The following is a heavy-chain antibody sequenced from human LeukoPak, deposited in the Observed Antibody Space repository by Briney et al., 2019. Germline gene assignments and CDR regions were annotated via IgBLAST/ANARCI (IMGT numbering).Heavy chain of an antibody. D-gene: IGHD4-23*01. CDR3: TTTPRGIG. V-gene: IGHV3-30*03. CDR1: GFTFSTYG. Sequence: PGGSLRLSCAASGFTFSTYGMHWVRQAPGKGLEWVAVISYDGSNKYYADSVKGRFTISRGDSKNTLFLQMNSLRPEDTAVYYCTTTPRGIGWGQGTQVTVSS. CDR2: ISYDGSNK. J-gene: IGHJ4*02.